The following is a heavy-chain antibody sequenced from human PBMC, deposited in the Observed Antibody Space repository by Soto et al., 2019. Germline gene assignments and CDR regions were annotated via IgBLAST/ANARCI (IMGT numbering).Heavy chain of an antibody. CDR3: ARWASPIAAAGANFDY. V-gene: IGHV4-59*01. Sequence: QVQLQESGPGLVKPSETLSLTCTVSGGSISSYYWSWIRQPPGKGLEWIGYIYYSGSTNHNPSLKSRVTISVDTSKNQFSLKLSSVTAADTAVYYCARWASPIAAAGANFDYWGQGTLVTVSS. CDR2: IYYSGST. J-gene: IGHJ4*02. D-gene: IGHD6-13*01. CDR1: GGSISSYY.